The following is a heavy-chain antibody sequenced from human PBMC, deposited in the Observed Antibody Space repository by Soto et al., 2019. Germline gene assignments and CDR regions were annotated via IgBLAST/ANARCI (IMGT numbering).Heavy chain of an antibody. CDR2: INAGNGNT. CDR3: ARESGYYDILTGWVPYYYYGMDV. Sequence: ASVKVSCKASGYTFTSYAMHWVRQAPGQRLEWMGWINAGNGNTKYSQKFQGRVTITRDTSASTAYMELSSLRSEDTAVYYCARESGYYDILTGWVPYYYYGMDVWGQGTTVPVSS. V-gene: IGHV1-3*01. J-gene: IGHJ6*02. D-gene: IGHD3-9*01. CDR1: GYTFTSYA.